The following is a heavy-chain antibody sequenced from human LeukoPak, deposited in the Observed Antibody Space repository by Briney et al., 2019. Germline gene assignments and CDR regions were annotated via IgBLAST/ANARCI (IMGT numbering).Heavy chain of an antibody. CDR1: GGSISSYY. Sequence: SETLSLTCTVSGGSISSYYGSWIRQPPGKGLEWIGYIYYSGSTNYNPSLKSRVTISVDTSKNQFSLKLSSVTAADTAVYYCARGPGNYDSSGSFDYWGQGTLVTVSS. D-gene: IGHD3-22*01. CDR2: IYYSGST. V-gene: IGHV4-59*01. J-gene: IGHJ4*02. CDR3: ARGPGNYDSSGSFDY.